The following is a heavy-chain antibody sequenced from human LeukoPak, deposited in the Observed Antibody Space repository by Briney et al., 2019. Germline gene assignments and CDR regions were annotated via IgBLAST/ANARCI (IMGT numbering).Heavy chain of an antibody. CDR1: GYTLTSYY. Sequence: ASVKVSCKASGYTLTSYYMHWVRQAPGQGLEWMGIINPSGGSTSYAQKFQGRVTMTRDTSTSTVYMELSSLRSEDTAVYYCACSGSYRNFDYWGQGTPVTVSS. D-gene: IGHD1-26*01. CDR2: INPSGGST. J-gene: IGHJ4*02. CDR3: ACSGSYRNFDY. V-gene: IGHV1-46*01.